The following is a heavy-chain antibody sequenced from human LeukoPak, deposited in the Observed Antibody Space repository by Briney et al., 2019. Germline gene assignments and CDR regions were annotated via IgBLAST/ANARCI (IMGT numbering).Heavy chain of an antibody. CDR1: GGSISSSSYY. Sequence: PSETLSLTCTVSGGSISSSSYYWGWIRQPPGKGLEWFAKIYYSGSTYYNPSLKSRATISVDTSKNQFSLKLTFVTAADTAVYYCARHVHGSGNYYMDVWGKGTTVTVSS. J-gene: IGHJ6*03. D-gene: IGHD3-10*01. CDR3: ARHVHGSGNYYMDV. CDR2: IYYSGST. V-gene: IGHV4-39*01.